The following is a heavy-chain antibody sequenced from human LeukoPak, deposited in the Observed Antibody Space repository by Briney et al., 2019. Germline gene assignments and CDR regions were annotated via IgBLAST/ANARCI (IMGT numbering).Heavy chain of an antibody. CDR1: GASISSSSYY. V-gene: IGHV4-39*01. D-gene: IGHD3-3*01. CDR3: ARHLSWSGYPKVDY. Sequence: PSETLSLTCTVSGASISSSSYYWGWIRQPPGKGLEWIGSIYHNGSTYYNPSLKSRVTISVDTSKNQFSLRLSSVTAADTAMYYCARHLSWSGYPKVDYWGQGSLVTVSS. CDR2: IYHNGST. J-gene: IGHJ4*02.